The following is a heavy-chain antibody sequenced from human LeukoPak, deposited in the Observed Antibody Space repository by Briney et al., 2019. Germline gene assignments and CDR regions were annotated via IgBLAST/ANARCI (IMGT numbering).Heavy chain of an antibody. J-gene: IGHJ4*02. D-gene: IGHD2-2*02. V-gene: IGHV3-21*01. CDR2: ISSSSSYI. CDR1: GFTFSSYS. CDR3: ARFYCSSTSCYIDY. Sequence: PGGSLRLSCAASGFTFSSYSMNWARQAPGKGLEWVSSISSSSSYIYYADSVKGRFTISRDNAKNSLYLQMNSLRAEDTAVYYCARFYCSSTSCYIDYWGQGTLVTVSS.